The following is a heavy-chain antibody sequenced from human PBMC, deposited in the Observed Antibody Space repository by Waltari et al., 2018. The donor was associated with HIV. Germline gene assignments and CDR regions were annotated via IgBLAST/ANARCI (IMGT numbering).Heavy chain of an antibody. CDR1: GGTFSSYT. Sequence: QVQLVQSGAEVKKPGSSVKVSCKASGGTFSSYTISWVRQAPGQGLEWMGRISPILGIANYAQKFQGRVTITADKSTSTAYMELSSLRSEDTAVYYCAREGTHDYSNYWGQGTLVTVSS. D-gene: IGHD4-4*01. CDR3: AREGTHDYSNY. V-gene: IGHV1-69*08. J-gene: IGHJ4*02. CDR2: ISPILGIA.